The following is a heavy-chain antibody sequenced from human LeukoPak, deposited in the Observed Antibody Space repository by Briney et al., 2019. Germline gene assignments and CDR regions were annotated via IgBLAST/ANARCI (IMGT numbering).Heavy chain of an antibody. Sequence: PSETLSLTCTVSGASISSSSYYWGWIRQPPGKGLEWIGSIHYSGSTYYNPSLKSRVTISVDTSKNQFSLKLSSVTAADTAVYYCARTSSGLVRGFDYWGQGTLVTVSS. CDR2: IHYSGST. CDR3: ARTSSGLVRGFDY. J-gene: IGHJ4*02. CDR1: GASISSSSYY. D-gene: IGHD6-19*01. V-gene: IGHV4-39*01.